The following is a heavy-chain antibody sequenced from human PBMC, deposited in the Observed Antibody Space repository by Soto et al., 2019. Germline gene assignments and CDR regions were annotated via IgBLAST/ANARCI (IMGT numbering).Heavy chain of an antibody. V-gene: IGHV1-18*04. J-gene: IGHJ5*02. CDR1: GCRFTSYA. CDR2: ISAYNGNT. Sequence: AVKLSFEAWGCRFTSYAISWGRQAPGRVLECMGWISAYNGNTNYAQKLQGRVTMTTDTSTSTAYMELRSLRSDDTAVYYCARDYVEMATNQHTPRASSGQRTPVRVSS. CDR3: ARDYVEMATNQHTPRAS. D-gene: IGHD5-12*01.